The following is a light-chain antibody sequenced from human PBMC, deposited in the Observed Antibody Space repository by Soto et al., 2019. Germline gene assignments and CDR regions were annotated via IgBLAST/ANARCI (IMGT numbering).Light chain of an antibody. CDR2: EVS. CDR3: SSYAGSNNLL. V-gene: IGLV2-8*01. CDR1: SSDVGGYKY. Sequence: QSALTQPPSASGSPGRSVTIPCTGTSSDVGGYKYVSWYQQHPGKAPKLMIYEVSKRPSGVPDRFSGSKSGNTASLTVSGLQAEDEADYYCSSYAGSNNLLFGGGTKLTVL. J-gene: IGLJ2*01.